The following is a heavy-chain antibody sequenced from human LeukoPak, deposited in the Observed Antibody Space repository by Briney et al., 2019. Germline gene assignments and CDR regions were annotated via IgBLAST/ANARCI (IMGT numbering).Heavy chain of an antibody. CDR3: ARTRGSYNYYYYMDV. CDR2: ISSSGSTI. D-gene: IGHD3-16*01. V-gene: IGHV3-11*01. J-gene: IGHJ6*03. Sequence: EGSLRLSCAASGFTFSDYYMSWIRQAPGKGLECVSYISSSGSTIYYADSVKGRFTISRDNAKNSLYLQMNSLRAEDTAVYYCARTRGSYNYYYYMDVWGKGTTVTVSS. CDR1: GFTFSDYY.